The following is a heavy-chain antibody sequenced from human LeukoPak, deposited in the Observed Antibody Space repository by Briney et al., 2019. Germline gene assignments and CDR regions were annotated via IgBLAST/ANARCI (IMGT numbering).Heavy chain of an antibody. V-gene: IGHV4-39*01. J-gene: IGHJ3*02. CDR3: ARHCCSGPAKRVFDI. CDR1: GGSIISSDYH. Sequence: SSETLSLTCTVSGGSIISSDYHWGWVRQPPGKGPEWIGTISYSGNTDYNPSLRSRVTISVDTSNNQFSLRLGSVTAADTAVYHCARHCCSGPAKRVFDIWGQGTMVTVSS. D-gene: IGHD2-15*01. CDR2: ISYSGNT.